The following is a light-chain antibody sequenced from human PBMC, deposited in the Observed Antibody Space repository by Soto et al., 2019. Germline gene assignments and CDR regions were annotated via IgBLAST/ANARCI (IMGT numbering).Light chain of an antibody. CDR3: QSYDSSLSGFYV. J-gene: IGLJ1*01. CDR1: SSSIGAGYD. Sequence: QSALTQPPSVSGAPGQRVTISCTGNSSSIGAGYDVHWYQHLPGTAPKLLISANSNRPSGVPDRFSGSKSGTSASLAITGLQTEDEADYYCQSYDSSLSGFYVFGTGTKVTVL. V-gene: IGLV1-40*01. CDR2: ANS.